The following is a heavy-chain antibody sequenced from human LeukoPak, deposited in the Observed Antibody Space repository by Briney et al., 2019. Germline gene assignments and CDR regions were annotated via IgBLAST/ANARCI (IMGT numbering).Heavy chain of an antibody. J-gene: IGHJ4*02. V-gene: IGHV3-30*02. CDR3: AKDRKQLLDY. D-gene: IGHD1-1*01. CDR2: IRYVGSNK. CDR1: GFTFSSYG. Sequence: GASLRLSCAASGFTFSSYGMHSFRQAPGKGLEWVAFIRYVGSNKYYADSVKGRFTITRDNSKNTLYLQMNSLRAEDTAVYYCAKDRKQLLDYWGQGTLVTVSS.